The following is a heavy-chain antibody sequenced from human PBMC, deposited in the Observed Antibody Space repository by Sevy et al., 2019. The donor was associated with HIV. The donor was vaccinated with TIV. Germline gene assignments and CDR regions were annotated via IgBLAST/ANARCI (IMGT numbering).Heavy chain of an antibody. Sequence: ASVNVSCKASGYTFTGDYLHWVRQAPGQGLEWMGRVYPNSGGTNYAQKFQDRVTMTRDTSISTAYMELNRLRSDDTAVYYCARDAGGGTTNSGMDVWGQGTTVTVSS. CDR3: ARDAGGGTTNSGMDV. V-gene: IGHV1-2*06. CDR2: VYPNSGGT. D-gene: IGHD1-7*01. CDR1: GYTFTGDY. J-gene: IGHJ6*02.